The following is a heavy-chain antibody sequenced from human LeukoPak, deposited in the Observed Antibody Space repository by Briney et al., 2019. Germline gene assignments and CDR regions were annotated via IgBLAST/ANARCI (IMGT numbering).Heavy chain of an antibody. CDR3: ASAARPRVGYFDY. V-gene: IGHV4-4*02. CDR1: GGSIGDSYW. CDR2: IYHSGST. D-gene: IGHD6-6*01. Sequence: SETLSLTCAVSGGSIGDSYWWTWVRQPPGKGLEWIGEIYHSGSTNYNPSLKSRVTMSVDTSKNQFSLKLSSVTAADTAVYYCASAARPRVGYFDYWGQGTLVTVSS. J-gene: IGHJ4*02.